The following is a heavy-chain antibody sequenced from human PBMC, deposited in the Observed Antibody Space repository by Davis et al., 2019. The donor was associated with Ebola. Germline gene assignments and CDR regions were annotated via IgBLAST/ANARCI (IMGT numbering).Heavy chain of an antibody. CDR3: ARDTYSSSSHRGWRFDY. J-gene: IGHJ4*02. D-gene: IGHD6-6*01. CDR1: GFTFSSYG. CDR2: IRYDGSNK. Sequence: GESLKISCAASGFTFSSYGMHWVRQAPGKGLEWVAFIRYDGSNKYYADSVKGRFTISRDNSKNTLYLQMNSLRAEDTAVYYCARDTYSSSSHRGWRFDYWGQGTLVTVSS. V-gene: IGHV3-30*02.